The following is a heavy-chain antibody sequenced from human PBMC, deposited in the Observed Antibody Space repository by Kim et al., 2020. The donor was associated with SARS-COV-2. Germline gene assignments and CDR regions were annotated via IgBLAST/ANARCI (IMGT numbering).Heavy chain of an antibody. D-gene: IGHD3-3*01. CDR1: GYSFTNYW. CDR2: IYPGDSDA. Sequence: GESLKISCKGSGYSFTNYWIAWVRQMPGKGLEWMGIIYPGDSDARYSPSFQGQVTISADKSISTASLQWSSLKASDTAMYYCARVIGFSHYNMDVWGQGTTVTVSS. CDR3: ARVIGFSHYNMDV. V-gene: IGHV5-51*01. J-gene: IGHJ6*03.